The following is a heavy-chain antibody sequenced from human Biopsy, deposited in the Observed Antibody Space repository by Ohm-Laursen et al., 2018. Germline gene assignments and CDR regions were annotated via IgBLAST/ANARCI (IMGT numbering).Heavy chain of an antibody. CDR1: SYTFTDYN. Sequence: SVKVSCKASSYTFTDYNIHWMRQAPGQVLEWLGYINCKTGATNYAQKFQGTVTMTRDTSISTAYLALGSLRSADTAIYYCARDPLNGHKHFDYWGQGSLVTVSS. D-gene: IGHD2-8*01. V-gene: IGHV1-2*02. CDR2: INCKTGAT. CDR3: ARDPLNGHKHFDY. J-gene: IGHJ4*02.